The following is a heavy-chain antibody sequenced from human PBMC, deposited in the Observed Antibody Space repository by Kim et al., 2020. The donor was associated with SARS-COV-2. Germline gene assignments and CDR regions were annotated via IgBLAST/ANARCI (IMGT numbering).Heavy chain of an antibody. V-gene: IGHV3-23*01. CDR2: ISVSGGST. J-gene: IGHJ4*02. D-gene: IGHD5-18*01. Sequence: GGSLRLSCAASGFTFSSYAMSWVRQAPGKGLEWVSAISVSGGSTYYADSVRGRFTISRDNSRKTLYLQMNSLRAEDTAVYYCAKGKCIQLGLLDYCGQAPSAPVSS. CDR1: GFTFSSYA. CDR3: AKGKCIQLGLLDY.